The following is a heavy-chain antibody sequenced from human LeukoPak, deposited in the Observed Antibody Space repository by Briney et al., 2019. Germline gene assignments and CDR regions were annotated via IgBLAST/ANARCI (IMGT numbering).Heavy chain of an antibody. CDR1: GGSFSGYY. D-gene: IGHD3-9*01. CDR3: AQGNYDILTGYPPSWFDP. V-gene: IGHV4-34*01. J-gene: IGHJ5*02. Sequence: SGTLSLTCAVYGGSFSGYYWSWIRQPPGKGLEWIGEINHSGSTNYNPSLKSRVTISVDTSKNQFSLKLSSVTAADTAVYYCAQGNYDILTGYPPSWFDPWGQGTLVTVSS. CDR2: INHSGST.